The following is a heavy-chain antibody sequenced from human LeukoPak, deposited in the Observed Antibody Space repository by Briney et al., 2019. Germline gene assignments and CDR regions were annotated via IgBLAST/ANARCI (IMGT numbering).Heavy chain of an antibody. CDR1: GYSFTTYC. Sequence: HGESLKISCKGSGYSFTTYCIGWVREMPGRGLEWMGVICPRDSHTRYSPSFQGQFTISADKSITTAYLQWSSLKASDTGMYYCARLYSTTWSNFDSWGQGTLATVSS. D-gene: IGHD6-13*01. CDR3: ARLYSTTWSNFDS. CDR2: ICPRDSHT. V-gene: IGHV5-51*01. J-gene: IGHJ4*02.